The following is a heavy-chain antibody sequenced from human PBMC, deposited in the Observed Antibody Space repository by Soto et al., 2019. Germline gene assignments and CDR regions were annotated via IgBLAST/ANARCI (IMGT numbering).Heavy chain of an antibody. Sequence: PGGSLRLSCAASGFTFSSYAMSWVRQAPGKGLEWVSAISGSGGSTYYADSVKGRFTISRDNSKNTLYLQKNSLRAEDTAVYYCAKTGVPAAIYYDFWSASGYYYYGMDVWGQGTTVTVSS. V-gene: IGHV3-23*01. CDR1: GFTFSSYA. CDR2: ISGSGGST. D-gene: IGHD3-3*01. CDR3: AKTGVPAAIYYDFWSASGYYYYGMDV. J-gene: IGHJ6*02.